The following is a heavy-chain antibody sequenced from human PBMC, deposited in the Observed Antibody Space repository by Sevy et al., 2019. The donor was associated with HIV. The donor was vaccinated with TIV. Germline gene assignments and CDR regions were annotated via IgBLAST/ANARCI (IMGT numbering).Heavy chain of an antibody. CDR1: GGSISSSSYY. Sequence: SETLSLTCTVSGGSISSSSYYWGWIRQPPGKGLEWIGSISYTGNTYYNPSLKSRVTISVDTSKNQFSLKLSSVTAAATDMDYCARLAYGDYSGYFDYWGQGTLVTVSS. CDR2: ISYTGNT. J-gene: IGHJ4*02. D-gene: IGHD4-17*01. V-gene: IGHV4-39*01. CDR3: ARLAYGDYSGYFDY.